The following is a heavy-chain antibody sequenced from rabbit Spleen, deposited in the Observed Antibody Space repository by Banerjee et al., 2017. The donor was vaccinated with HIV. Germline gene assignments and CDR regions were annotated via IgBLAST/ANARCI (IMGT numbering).Heavy chain of an antibody. CDR3: ARDSGSNDYIDVYFNL. Sequence: QLEESAGGLVQPGGSLKLSCKASGFTLSSYYMNWVRQAPGKGLEWIGYIDPVFGSTDYASWVNGRFTISSDNAQNTVDLQMNSLTAADTATYFCARDSGSNDYIDVYFNLWGPGTLVTVS. J-gene: IGHJ4*01. V-gene: IGHV1S7*01. CDR1: GFTLSSYY. D-gene: IGHD8-1*01. CDR2: IDPVFGST.